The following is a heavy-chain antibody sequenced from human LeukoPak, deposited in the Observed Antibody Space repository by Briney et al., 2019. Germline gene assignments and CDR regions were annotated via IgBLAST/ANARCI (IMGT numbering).Heavy chain of an antibody. Sequence: PGGSLRLSCSASGFTFSRYTMHWVRQAPGKGLEYVSAISNNGGSTDYADSVKGRFTISRDNSKNTLYLQMNSLRAEDTAVYYCAKDRKMLLRYFDCFDYWGQGTLVTVSS. V-gene: IGHV3-64*04. CDR2: ISNNGGST. D-gene: IGHD3-9*01. CDR3: AKDRKMLLRYFDCFDY. CDR1: GFTFSRYT. J-gene: IGHJ4*02.